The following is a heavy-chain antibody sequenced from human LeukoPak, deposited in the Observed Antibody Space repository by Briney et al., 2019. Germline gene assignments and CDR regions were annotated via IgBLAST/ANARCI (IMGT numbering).Heavy chain of an antibody. CDR3: ARDRSWYFDL. V-gene: IGHV3-23*01. Sequence: GGSLRLSCVVSGFTFSSYAMSWVRQAPEKGLEWVSAISGSGANTYFADSVKGRFTISRDNSKNTLYLQMNSLRAEDTAVYYCARDRSWYFDLWGRGTLVTVSS. J-gene: IGHJ2*01. CDR2: ISGSGANT. CDR1: GFTFSSYA.